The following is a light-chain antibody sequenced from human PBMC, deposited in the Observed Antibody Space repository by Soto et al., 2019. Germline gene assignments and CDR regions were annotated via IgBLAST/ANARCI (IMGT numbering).Light chain of an antibody. CDR2: AAS. J-gene: IGKJ1*01. V-gene: IGKV1-39*01. CDR3: QQSYSTPRT. Sequence: DIQMTQSPSSLSASVGDRVTITCRASQSISTYLHWYQQKPGKAPNLLIYAASTLQSGVPSRFSGSGSGTDFTLTISSLQPEDFATYYCQQSYSTPRTFGQGTKVDIK. CDR1: QSISTY.